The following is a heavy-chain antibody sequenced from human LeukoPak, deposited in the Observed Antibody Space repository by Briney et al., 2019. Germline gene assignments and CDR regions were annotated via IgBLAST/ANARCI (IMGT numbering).Heavy chain of an antibody. D-gene: IGHD6-6*01. CDR1: GGSISSYY. CDR2: IYYSGST. V-gene: IGHV4-59*01. Sequence: SETLSLTCTVSGGSISSYYWSWIRQPPGKGLEWIGYIYYSGSTNYNPSLKSRVTISVDTSKNQFSLKLSSVTAADTAVYYCARDPGSSSDDAFDIWGQGTMVTVSS. CDR3: ARDPGSSSDDAFDI. J-gene: IGHJ3*02.